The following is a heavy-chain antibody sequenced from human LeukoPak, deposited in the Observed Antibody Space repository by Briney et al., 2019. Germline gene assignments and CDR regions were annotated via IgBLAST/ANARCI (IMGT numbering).Heavy chain of an antibody. CDR3: AKDRYGDYEAPFHYYMDA. J-gene: IGHJ6*03. CDR1: GYTFSGFY. V-gene: IGHV1-2*02. D-gene: IGHD5-12*01. Sequence: ASVKVSCKASGYTFSGFYIHWVRQAPGQGLEWMGWVNPNSGVTNYAQKLQGRVTITRDTSIDTAYMQLSRLRSDDTAVYYCAKDRYGDYEAPFHYYMDAWGRGTTVTVSS. CDR2: VNPNSGVT.